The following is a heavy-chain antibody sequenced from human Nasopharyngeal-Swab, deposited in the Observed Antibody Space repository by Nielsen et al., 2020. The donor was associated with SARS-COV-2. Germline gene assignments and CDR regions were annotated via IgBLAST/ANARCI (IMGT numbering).Heavy chain of an antibody. Sequence: GESMKISCAASGITFSDYYMSWIRQAPGKGLEWVSYISSSSSYTNYADSVKGRFTISRDNAKNSLYLQMNSLRAEDTAVYYCATSLQKDYFDYWGQGTLVTVSS. CDR1: GITFSDYY. CDR2: ISSSSSYT. D-gene: IGHD3-10*01. CDR3: ATSLQKDYFDY. J-gene: IGHJ4*02. V-gene: IGHV3-11*03.